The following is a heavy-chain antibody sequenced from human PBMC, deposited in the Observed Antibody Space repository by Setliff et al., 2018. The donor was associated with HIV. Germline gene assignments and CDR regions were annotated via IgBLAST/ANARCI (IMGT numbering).Heavy chain of an antibody. CDR3: AKDIIPAGLFHDL. CDR2: IGGHGSII. J-gene: IGHJ5*02. D-gene: IGHD2-2*01. Sequence: GGSLRLSCEASGFRVTDTYMAWVRQAPGKGLEWISFIGGHGSIIHYADSVKGRFTISRDNAKNSVYLQMNSLRAEDTALYYCAKDIIPAGLFHDLWGQGTLVTVSS. CDR1: GFRVTDTY. V-gene: IGHV3-11*04.